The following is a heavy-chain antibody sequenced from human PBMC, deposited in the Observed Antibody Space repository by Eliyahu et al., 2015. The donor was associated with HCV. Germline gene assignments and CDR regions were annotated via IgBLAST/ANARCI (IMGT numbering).Heavy chain of an antibody. J-gene: IGHJ5*02. D-gene: IGHD6-19*01. CDR3: ASGGGGIAVAGTGGWFDP. CDR2: IXXRGSA. CDR1: GGSITTYX. Sequence: QVQLQESGPGLVKPSETLSLTCTVSGGSITTYXWSWIRQPPGKGLGWXGDIXXRGSANYNPSLKXRVTISVXTSKNQFSLKLXSVTAAXTAVYYCASGGGGIAVAGTGGWFDPWGQGTLVTVSS. V-gene: IGHV4-59*01.